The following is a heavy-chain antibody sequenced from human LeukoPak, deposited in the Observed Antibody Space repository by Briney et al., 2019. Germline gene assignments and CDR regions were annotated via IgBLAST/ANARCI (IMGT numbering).Heavy chain of an antibody. J-gene: IGHJ4*02. V-gene: IGHV3-23*01. CDR3: AKTLGDFWSGYYTD. D-gene: IGHD3-3*01. Sequence: GGSLRLSCAASGFTFSSYAMSWVRQAPGKGLEWVSAISGSGGSTYYADSVKGRFTISRDNSKNTLYLQMNSLRAEDTAVYYCAKTLGDFWSGYYTDWDQGTLVTVSS. CDR1: GFTFSSYA. CDR2: ISGSGGST.